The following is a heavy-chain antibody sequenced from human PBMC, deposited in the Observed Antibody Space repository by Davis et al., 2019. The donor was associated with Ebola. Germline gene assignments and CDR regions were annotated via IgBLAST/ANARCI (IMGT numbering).Heavy chain of an antibody. CDR3: ARVYCSGGTCYSAYYYGMDV. V-gene: IGHV4-39*07. D-gene: IGHD2-15*01. CDR2: INHSGST. CDR1: GGSVSSSSYY. Sequence: MPSETLSLTCPVSGGSVSSSSYYWGWIRQPPGKGLEWIGEINHSGSTNYNPSLKSRVTISVDTSKNQFSLKLSSVTAADTAVYYCARVYCSGGTCYSAYYYGMDVWGQGTTVTVSS. J-gene: IGHJ6*02.